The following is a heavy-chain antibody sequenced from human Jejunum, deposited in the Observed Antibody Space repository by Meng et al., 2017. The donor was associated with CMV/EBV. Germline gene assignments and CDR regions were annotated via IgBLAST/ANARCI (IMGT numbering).Heavy chain of an antibody. CDR2: ISAYNGNT. V-gene: IGHV1-18*01. Sequence: QAQLVQSGSEGKKPGASVKVSCKAAGYTFTNYGSTWVRQAPGQGLEWMGWISAYNGNTNYAQTLQGRVTMTTDTSTSTAYMELGSLRSDDTAVYYCARFSSAWYADYWGQGTLVTVSS. J-gene: IGHJ4*02. D-gene: IGHD6-19*01. CDR1: GYTFTNYG. CDR3: ARFSSAWYADY.